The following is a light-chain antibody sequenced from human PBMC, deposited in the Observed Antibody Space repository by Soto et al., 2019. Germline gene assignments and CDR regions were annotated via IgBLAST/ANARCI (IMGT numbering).Light chain of an antibody. Sequence: EIVLTQSPGTLSLSPGEIATLSFRASQSVSSYLAWYQQKPGQAPRLLIYDASNRATGIPARFSGSGSGTDFTLTISSLEPEDFAVYYCQQRSDWLPITFGQGTRLEIK. CDR1: QSVSSY. CDR2: DAS. J-gene: IGKJ5*01. CDR3: QQRSDWLPIT. V-gene: IGKV3-11*01.